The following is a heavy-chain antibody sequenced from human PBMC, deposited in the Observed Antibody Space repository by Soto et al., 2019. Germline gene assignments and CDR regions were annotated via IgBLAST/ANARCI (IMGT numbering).Heavy chain of an antibody. CDR3: ARDYDYVWGSYRTPTQNLVGY. V-gene: IGHV3-30-3*01. CDR2: ISYDGSNK. CDR1: GFTFSSYA. J-gene: IGHJ4*02. D-gene: IGHD3-16*01. Sequence: GGSLRLSCAASGFTFSSYAMHWVRQAPGKGLEWVAVISYDGSNKYYADSVKGRFTISRDNSKNTLYLQMNSLRAEDTAVYYCARDYDYVWGSYRTPTQNLVGYWGQGTLVTVSS.